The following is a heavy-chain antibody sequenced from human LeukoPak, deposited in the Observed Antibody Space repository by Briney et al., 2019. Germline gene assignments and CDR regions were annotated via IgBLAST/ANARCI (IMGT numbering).Heavy chain of an antibody. CDR1: GFTVSSNY. CDR3: ARGGSKAQLVANYFDY. J-gene: IGHJ4*02. V-gene: IGHV3-53*01. Sequence: GGSLRLSCAASGFTVSSNYMSWVRQAPGKGLEWVSVIYSGGSTYYADSVKGRFTISRDNSKNTLYLQVNSLRAEDTAVYYCARGGSKAQLVANYFDYWGQGTLVTVSS. CDR2: IYSGGST. D-gene: IGHD6-6*01.